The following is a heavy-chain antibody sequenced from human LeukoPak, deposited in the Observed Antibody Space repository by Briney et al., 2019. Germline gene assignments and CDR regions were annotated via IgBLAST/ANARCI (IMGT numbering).Heavy chain of an antibody. CDR2: IYYSGST. J-gene: IGHJ4*02. V-gene: IGHV4-59*08. CDR1: GGSISSYY. D-gene: IGHD5-12*01. CDR3: ARQNWLRSDFDY. Sequence: PSETLSLTCTVSGGSISSYYWSWIRQPPGKGLEWIGYIYYSGSTNYNPSLKSRVTISVDTSKNQFSLKLSAVTAADTAVYYCARQNWLRSDFDYWGQGTLVTVSS.